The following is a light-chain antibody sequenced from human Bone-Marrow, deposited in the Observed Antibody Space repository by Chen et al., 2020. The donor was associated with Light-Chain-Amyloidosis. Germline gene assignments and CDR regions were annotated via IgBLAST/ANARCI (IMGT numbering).Light chain of an antibody. Sequence: SALTQPPSVSGPPGQSITIACPGTSSDVGADNHGSWYQQHPDKAPKLMIYDVTNRPSWVPDRFSGSKSDNTASLTISGLQTEDEADYFCSSYTSPNALVFGSGTRVTVL. CDR1: SSDVGADNH. J-gene: IGLJ1*01. CDR3: SSYTSPNALV. V-gene: IGLV2-14*01. CDR2: DVT.